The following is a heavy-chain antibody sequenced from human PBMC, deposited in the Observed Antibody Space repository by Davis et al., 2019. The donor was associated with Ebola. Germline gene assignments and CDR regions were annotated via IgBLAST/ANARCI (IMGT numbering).Heavy chain of an antibody. CDR1: GGSISSGGYY. CDR3: ARSAGDIVVVPAAELYYYYGMDV. Sequence: LRLSCTVSGGSISSGGYYWSWIRQHPGKGLEWIGYIYYSGSTYYNPSLKSRVTISVDTSKNQFSLKLSSVTAADTAVYYCARSAGDIVVVPAAELYYYYGMDVWGQGTTVTVSS. CDR2: IYYSGST. D-gene: IGHD2-2*01. J-gene: IGHJ6*02. V-gene: IGHV4-31*03.